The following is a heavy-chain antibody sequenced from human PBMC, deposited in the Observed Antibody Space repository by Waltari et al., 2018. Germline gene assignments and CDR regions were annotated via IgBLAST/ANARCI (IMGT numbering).Heavy chain of an antibody. CDR2: IIPILVTA. J-gene: IGHJ4*02. D-gene: IGHD3-22*01. V-gene: IGHV1-69*05. CDR3: ASYYYDSSGYSPFDY. Sequence: QVQLVQSGAEVKKPGSSVKVSCKASGGTFSSYAISGVRQAPGQGLEGMGGIIPILVTANYAQKFQGRGTMTTDESTSTAYMELSSLRSEDTAVYYCASYYYDSSGYSPFDYWGQGTLVTVSS. CDR1: GGTFSSYA.